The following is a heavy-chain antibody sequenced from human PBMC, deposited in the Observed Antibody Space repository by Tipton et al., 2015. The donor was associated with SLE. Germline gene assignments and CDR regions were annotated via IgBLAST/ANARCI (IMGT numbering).Heavy chain of an antibody. J-gene: IGHJ5*02. V-gene: IGHV3-53*01. CDR1: GFTVSSNY. D-gene: IGHD3-22*01. CDR2: IYSGGTT. CDR3: AKAIVVVITDWFGP. Sequence: SLRLSCAASGFTVSSNYMSWVRQAPGKGLEWVSVIYSGGTTYYADSVKGRFTISRDTSKNTLYLQMNSLRAEDTAVYYCAKAIVVVITDWFGPWGQGTLVTVSS.